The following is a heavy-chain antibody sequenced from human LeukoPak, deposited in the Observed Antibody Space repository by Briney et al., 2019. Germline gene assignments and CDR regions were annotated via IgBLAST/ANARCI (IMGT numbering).Heavy chain of an antibody. CDR3: AKEDSSGWPTNYYYYYYMDV. J-gene: IGHJ6*03. CDR2: ISGSGGST. Sequence: GGSLRLSCAASGFTFSSYGMSWVRQAPGKGLEWVSAISGSGGSTYYADSVKGRFTISRDNSKNTLYLQMNSLRAEDTAVYYCAKEDSSGWPTNYYYYYYMDVWGKGTTVTVSS. CDR1: GFTFSSYG. V-gene: IGHV3-23*01. D-gene: IGHD6-19*01.